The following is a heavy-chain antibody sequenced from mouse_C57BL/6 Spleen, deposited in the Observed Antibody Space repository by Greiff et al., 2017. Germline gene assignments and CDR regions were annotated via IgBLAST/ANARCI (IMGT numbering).Heavy chain of an antibody. J-gene: IGHJ4*01. D-gene: IGHD1-1*01. CDR2: IDPETGGT. V-gene: IGHV1-15*01. Sequence: VKLQQSGAELVRPGASVTLSCKASGYTFTDYEMHWVKQTPVHGLEWIGAIDPETGGTAYTQKFKGKAILTADKSSSTAYMELRSLTSEDSAVYYCTRDYGSSPYYAMDYWGQGTSVTVSS. CDR1: GYTFTDYE. CDR3: TRDYGSSPYYAMDY.